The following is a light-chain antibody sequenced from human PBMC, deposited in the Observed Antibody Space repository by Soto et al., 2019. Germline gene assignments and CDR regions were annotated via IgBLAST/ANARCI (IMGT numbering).Light chain of an antibody. CDR1: QSISSH. CDR2: DAS. Sequence: EIVLTQSPATLSLSPGERATLSCRASQSISSHLVWYQQKLGQAPRLLIYDASNRATGIPARFSGSGSRTDFTLTISSLEPEDFAVYYCQQRPNWPLTFGGGTRVEIK. J-gene: IGKJ4*01. CDR3: QQRPNWPLT. V-gene: IGKV3-11*01.